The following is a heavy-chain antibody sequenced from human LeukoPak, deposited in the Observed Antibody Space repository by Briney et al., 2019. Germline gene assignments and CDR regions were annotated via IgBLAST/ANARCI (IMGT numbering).Heavy chain of an antibody. D-gene: IGHD1-26*01. Sequence: GGSLRLSCAASGFTFSSYDMHWVRQATGKGLEWVSAIGTAGDTYYPGSVKGRFTISRENAKNSLYLQMNSLRAGDTAVYYRARGNRYSGSKRYYFDYWGQGTLVTVSS. J-gene: IGHJ4*02. CDR3: ARGNRYSGSKRYYFDY. CDR2: IGTAGDT. CDR1: GFTFSSYD. V-gene: IGHV3-13*01.